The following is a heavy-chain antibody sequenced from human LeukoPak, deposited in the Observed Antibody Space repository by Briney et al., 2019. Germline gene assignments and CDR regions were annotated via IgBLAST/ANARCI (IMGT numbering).Heavy chain of an antibody. CDR2: ISAYNGNT. J-gene: IGHJ6*02. Sequence: GSSVKVSCKASGGTFSSYAISWVRQAPGQGLEWMGWISAYNGNTNYAQKLQGRVTMTTDTSTSTAYMELRSLRSDDTAVYYCARTEDVLLWFGELFGRPSRRGHYYYGMDVWGQGTTVTVSS. V-gene: IGHV1-18*01. D-gene: IGHD3-10*01. CDR3: ARTEDVLLWFGELFGRPSRRGHYYYGMDV. CDR1: GGTFSSYA.